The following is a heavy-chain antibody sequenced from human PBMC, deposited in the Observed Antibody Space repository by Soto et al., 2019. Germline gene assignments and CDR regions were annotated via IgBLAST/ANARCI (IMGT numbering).Heavy chain of an antibody. J-gene: IGHJ6*02. Sequence: SVRVSCKASGGTFSSYAISWVRQAPGQGLEWMGGIIPIFGTANYAQKFQGRVTITADKSTSTAYMELSSLRSEDTAVYYCAREDQYYYGMDVWGQGTTVTVYS. CDR2: IIPIFGTA. CDR3: AREDQYYYGMDV. CDR1: GGTFSSYA. V-gene: IGHV1-69*06.